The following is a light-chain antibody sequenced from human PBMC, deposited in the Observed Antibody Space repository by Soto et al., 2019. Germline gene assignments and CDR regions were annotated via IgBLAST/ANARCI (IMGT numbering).Light chain of an antibody. V-gene: IGKV1-5*01. CDR1: QSVSGW. Sequence: DIQMTQSPSTLSASVGDTVTVTCRASQSVSGWLVWYQQKPGKAPKLLIYDASSLQSGVPSRFSGSGSGTEFTLTISSLQPDDFATYYCQQYNSYSITFGQGTRLEIK. CDR2: DAS. CDR3: QQYNSYSIT. J-gene: IGKJ5*01.